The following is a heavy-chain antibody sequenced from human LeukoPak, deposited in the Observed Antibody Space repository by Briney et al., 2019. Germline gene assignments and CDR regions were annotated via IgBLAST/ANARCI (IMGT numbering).Heavy chain of an antibody. V-gene: IGHV1-8*01. CDR2: MNPNTGNA. CDR1: GNTFTNYD. D-gene: IGHD2-21*02. CDR3: ARCTGGDCGGAFDI. J-gene: IGHJ3*02. Sequence: ASVKVSCKTSGNTFTNYDINWLRQATGQGLEWMGWMNPNTGNADSAQKFQGRVTMTRNISRSTAYMELSSLRFEDTAVYYCARCTGGDCGGAFDIWGQGTMVTVSS.